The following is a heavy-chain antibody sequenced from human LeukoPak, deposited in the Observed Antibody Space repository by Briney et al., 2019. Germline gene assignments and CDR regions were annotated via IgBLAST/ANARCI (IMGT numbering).Heavy chain of an antibody. CDR2: ISAYNGNT. CDR3: ARDVPTGWGSGFEVYYFDY. CDR1: GHTFTSYG. D-gene: IGHD7-27*01. V-gene: IGHV1-18*01. Sequence: ASVKVSCKASGHTFTSYGISWVRQAPGQGLEWMGWISAYNGNTNYAQKLQGRVTMTTDTSTSTAYMGLRSLRSDDTAVYYCARDVPTGWGSGFEVYYFDYWGQGTLVTVSS. J-gene: IGHJ4*02.